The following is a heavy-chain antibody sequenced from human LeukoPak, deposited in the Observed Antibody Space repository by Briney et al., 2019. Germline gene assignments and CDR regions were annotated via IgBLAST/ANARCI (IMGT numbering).Heavy chain of an antibody. J-gene: IGHJ3*02. Sequence: ESLKISCKGSGYSFTSYWIGWVRQMPGKGLEWMGIIYPGDSDTRYSPSFQGQVTISAYKSISTAYLQWSSLKASDTAMYYCARQADGDIVVVPAAIGSDAFDIWGQGTMVTVSS. CDR3: ARQADGDIVVVPAAIGSDAFDI. CDR2: IYPGDSDT. CDR1: GYSFTSYW. D-gene: IGHD2-2*02. V-gene: IGHV5-51*01.